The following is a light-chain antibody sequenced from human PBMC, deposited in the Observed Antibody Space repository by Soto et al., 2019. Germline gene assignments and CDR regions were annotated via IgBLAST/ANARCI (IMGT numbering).Light chain of an antibody. CDR3: SSYSRSINYV. CDR2: EVN. CDR1: NNDIGGYTY. V-gene: IGLV2-8*01. Sequence: RHPSACGSPAQSVPISCTRSNNDIGGYTYVSWYQQLPGKAPKLIIYEVNKRPSGIPDRFSGSKSGNTASLTVSGLQPEDEAEYFCSSYSRSINYVFGTGTKGT. J-gene: IGLJ1*01.